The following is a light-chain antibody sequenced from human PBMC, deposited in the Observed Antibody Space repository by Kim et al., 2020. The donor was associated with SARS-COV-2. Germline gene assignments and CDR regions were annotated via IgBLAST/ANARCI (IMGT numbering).Light chain of an antibody. J-gene: IGKJ2*01. CDR1: QSVSSN. V-gene: IGKV3-15*01. CDR3: QQYNNWPYT. Sequence: YPGERAALSGRASQSVSSNLAWYQQKPGQAPRFLIYAASTRATGIPARFSGSGSGTEFTLTISSLQSEDFAVYYCQQYNNWPYTFGQGTKLEI. CDR2: AAS.